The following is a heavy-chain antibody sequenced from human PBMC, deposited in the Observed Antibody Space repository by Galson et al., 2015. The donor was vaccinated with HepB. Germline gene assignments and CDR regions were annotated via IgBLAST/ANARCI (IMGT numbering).Heavy chain of an antibody. Sequence: SLRLSCAASGFTFSSYWMHWVRQAPGKGLVWVSRINSDGSSTSYADSVKGRFTISRDNAKNTLYLQMNGLRAEDTAVYYCARDRNYYDSSTYYYGMDVWGQGTTVTVSS. D-gene: IGHD3-22*01. CDR3: ARDRNYYDSSTYYYGMDV. V-gene: IGHV3-74*01. J-gene: IGHJ6*02. CDR2: INSDGSST. CDR1: GFTFSSYW.